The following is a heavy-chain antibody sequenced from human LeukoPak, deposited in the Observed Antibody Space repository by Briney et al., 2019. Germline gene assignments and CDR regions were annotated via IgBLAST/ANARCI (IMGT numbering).Heavy chain of an antibody. CDR1: GGTFSSYA. CDR2: IVPILGIA. Sequence: SVKVSCKASGGTFSSYAISWVRQAPGQGLEWMGRIVPILGIANYAQKLQGRVTITADKSTSTAYMELSSLRSEDTAVYYCARGYSGYDFFDYWGQGTLVTVSS. V-gene: IGHV1-69*04. J-gene: IGHJ4*02. CDR3: ARGYSGYDFFDY. D-gene: IGHD5-12*01.